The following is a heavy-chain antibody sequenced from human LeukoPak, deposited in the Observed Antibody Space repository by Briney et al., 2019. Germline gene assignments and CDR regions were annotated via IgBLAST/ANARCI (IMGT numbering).Heavy chain of an antibody. D-gene: IGHD2-15*01. CDR1: GGSISSYY. CDR2: IYYSGST. CDR3: ARGRGGGGSSNNSFEP. Sequence: SETLSLTCTVSGGSISSYYWSWIRQPPGKGLEWIGYIYYSGSTNYNPSPKSRVSISVDTSKNQFSLKLSSVTAADTAVYYCARGRGGGGSSNNSFEPWGQGTLVTVCS. V-gene: IGHV4-59*01. J-gene: IGHJ5*02.